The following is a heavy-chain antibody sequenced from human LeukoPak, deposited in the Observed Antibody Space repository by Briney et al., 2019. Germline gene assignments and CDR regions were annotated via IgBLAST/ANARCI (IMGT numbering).Heavy chain of an antibody. CDR2: MNPNSGNT. J-gene: IGHJ5*02. Sequence: ASVKVSCKASGYTFTSYDINWVRQATGQGLEWMGWMNPNSGNTGYAQKFQGRVTMTRDTSTSTVYMELSSLRSEDTAVYYCARGSDVAAAGTWGQGTLVTVSS. V-gene: IGHV1-8*01. D-gene: IGHD6-13*01. CDR1: GYTFTSYD. CDR3: ARGSDVAAAGT.